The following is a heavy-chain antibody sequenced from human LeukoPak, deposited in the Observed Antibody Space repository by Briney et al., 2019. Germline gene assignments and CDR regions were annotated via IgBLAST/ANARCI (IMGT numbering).Heavy chain of an antibody. CDR2: IIPILGIA. CDR1: GGTFSSYA. Sequence: ASVKVSCKASGGTFSSYAISWVRQAPGQGLEWMGRIIPILGIANYAQKFQGRVTITADKSTSTAYMELSSLRSEDTAVYYCATPPENYYDSSGYYYWGQGTLVTVSS. D-gene: IGHD3-22*01. J-gene: IGHJ4*02. V-gene: IGHV1-69*04. CDR3: ATPPENYYDSSGYYY.